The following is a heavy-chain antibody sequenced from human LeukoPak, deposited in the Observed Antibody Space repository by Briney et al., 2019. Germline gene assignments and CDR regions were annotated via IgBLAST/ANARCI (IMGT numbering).Heavy chain of an antibody. CDR3: ATKTSGSYPFDY. D-gene: IGHD1-26*01. CDR2: ISSSSTSI. CDR1: GFTFTSYS. J-gene: IGHJ4*02. V-gene: IGHV3-21*01. Sequence: GGSLRLSCAASGFTFTSYSMNWVRQAPGTGLEWVSSISSSSTSIYYADSVKGRFTISRDNAKNSLYLQMNSLRAEDTAVYYCATKTSGSYPFDYWGQGTLVTVSS.